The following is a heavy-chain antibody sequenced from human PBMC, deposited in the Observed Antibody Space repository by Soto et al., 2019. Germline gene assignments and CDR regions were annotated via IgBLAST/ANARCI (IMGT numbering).Heavy chain of an antibody. J-gene: IGHJ4*02. D-gene: IGHD3-22*01. CDR1: GGSISSGGYY. Sequence: PSETLSLPCTVAGGSISSGGYYWIWIRQNPGKGLEWIGYIYYRGSTYYNPSLKSRVTISVDTSKNQFSLKLSSVTAADTAVYYRARGGPIGSSGYYGLDYWGQGTLVTVSS. CDR3: ARGGPIGSSGYYGLDY. CDR2: IYYRGST. V-gene: IGHV4-31*03.